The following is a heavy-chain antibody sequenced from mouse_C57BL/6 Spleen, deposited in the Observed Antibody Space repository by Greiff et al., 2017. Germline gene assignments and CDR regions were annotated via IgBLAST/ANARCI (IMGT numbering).Heavy chain of an antibody. D-gene: IGHD1-1*02. Sequence: QVQLQQSGAELVRPGSSVKLSCKASGYTFTSYWMDWVKQRPGQGLEWIGNIYPSDSETHYNQKFKDKATLTVDKSSSTAYMQLSSLTSEDSAVYYCARENYDYAMDYWGQGTSVTVSS. CDR2: IYPSDSET. V-gene: IGHV1-61*01. CDR3: ARENYDYAMDY. CDR1: GYTFTSYW. J-gene: IGHJ4*01.